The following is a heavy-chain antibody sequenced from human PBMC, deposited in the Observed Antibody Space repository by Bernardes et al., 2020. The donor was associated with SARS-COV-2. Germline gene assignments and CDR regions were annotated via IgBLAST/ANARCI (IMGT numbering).Heavy chain of an antibody. J-gene: IGHJ6*02. CDR2: IHHSWST. V-gene: IGHV4-39*01. CDR3: TRSPNMVFLADV. Sequence: SETLSLTCTVSGGSISSGTNYWGWIRQPPGKGLEWIGSIHHSWSTYHNPSLKSRVTMSVDMSKNQFSLKLSSVTAADAAVYYCTRSPNMVFLADVWGQGTAVTVSS. D-gene: IGHD3-10*01. CDR1: GGSISSGTNY.